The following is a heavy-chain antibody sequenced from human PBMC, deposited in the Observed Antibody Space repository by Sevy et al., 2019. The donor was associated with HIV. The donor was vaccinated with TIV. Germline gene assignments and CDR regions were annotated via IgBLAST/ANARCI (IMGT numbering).Heavy chain of an antibody. CDR3: ARADPIVVVPAAKGGWFDP. CDR2: IYHSGST. CDR1: GYSISSGYY. D-gene: IGHD2-2*01. Sequence: SETLSLTCAVSGYSISSGYYWGWIRQPPGKGLEWIGSIYHSGSTYYNPSLKSRVTISVDTSKNQFSQKLSSVTAADTAVYYCARADPIVVVPAAKGGWFDPWGQGTLVTVSS. V-gene: IGHV4-38-2*01. J-gene: IGHJ5*02.